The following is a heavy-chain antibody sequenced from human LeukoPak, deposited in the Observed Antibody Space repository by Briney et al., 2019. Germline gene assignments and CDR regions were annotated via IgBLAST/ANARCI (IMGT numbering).Heavy chain of an antibody. CDR2: ISYDGSNK. CDR1: GFTFSNYG. Sequence: GGSLRLSCAASGFTFSNYGMHWVRQAPGKGLEWVAVISYDGSNKYYADSVKGRFTISRDNSKNTLYLQMNSLRAEDTAVYYCAKRQEWFGELSPDYWGQGTLVTVSS. V-gene: IGHV3-30*18. D-gene: IGHD3-10*01. J-gene: IGHJ4*02. CDR3: AKRQEWFGELSPDY.